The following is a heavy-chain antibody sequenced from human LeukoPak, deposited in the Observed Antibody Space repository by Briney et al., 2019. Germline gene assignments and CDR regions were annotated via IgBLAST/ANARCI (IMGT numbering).Heavy chain of an antibody. D-gene: IGHD3-10*01. CDR2: ISYDGSDN. CDR3: ARDQGATLVRGVTPYLDY. V-gene: IGHV3-30*04. J-gene: IGHJ4*02. Sequence: GGSLRLSCAASGFTFSSYAMHWVRQAPGKGLEWVAIISYDGSDNYSADSVKGRFTISRDNSKNTLYLQMNSPRTGDTAVYYCARDQGATLVRGVTPYLDYWGQGTMVSVCS. CDR1: GFTFSSYA.